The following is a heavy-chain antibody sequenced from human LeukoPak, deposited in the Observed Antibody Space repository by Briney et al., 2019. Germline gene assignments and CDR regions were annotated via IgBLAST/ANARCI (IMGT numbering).Heavy chain of an antibody. J-gene: IGHJ4*02. D-gene: IGHD6-19*01. CDR1: GFTFSRNG. CDR3: ARDSTGWSVDY. CDR2: ISSDGKEK. Sequence: GSLRLSCAVSGFTFSRNGMHWVRQAPGKGLEWVAVISSDGKEKYYADSVKGRFTISRDNSKATLYLQMNSLRAEDTAVYHCARDSTGWSVDYWGQGTLVTVSS. V-gene: IGHV3-30*04.